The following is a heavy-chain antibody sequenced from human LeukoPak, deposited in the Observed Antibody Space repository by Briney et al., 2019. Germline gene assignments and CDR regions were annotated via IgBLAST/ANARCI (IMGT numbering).Heavy chain of an antibody. V-gene: IGHV4-4*02. D-gene: IGHD5-18*01. CDR1: GDFITKSVW. Sequence: SGTLSLTCAVSGDFITKSVWWIWVRQTPGKGLEWIGDIYHSGSTNSNPSLKSQVTLSLDKSKNQFSLKLSSVTAADTAVYYCARGGSHLWQPFDSWGQGTLVTVSS. J-gene: IGHJ4*02. CDR2: IYHSGST. CDR3: ARGGSHLWQPFDS.